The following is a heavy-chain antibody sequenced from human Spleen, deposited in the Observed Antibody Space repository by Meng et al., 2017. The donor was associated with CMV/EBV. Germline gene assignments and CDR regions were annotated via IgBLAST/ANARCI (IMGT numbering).Heavy chain of an antibody. Sequence: GGSLRLSCAPSGFSFSSEAMSWVRQAPGKGLEWVSIIYSGGSRTYYADSVKGRFTISRDDSKNTLYLQMSSLRAEDTAIYYCAREGLELIGPSYGMDVWGQGTTVTVSS. J-gene: IGHJ6*02. CDR1: GFSFSSEA. D-gene: IGHD1-7*01. CDR2: IYSGGSRT. CDR3: AREGLELIGPSYGMDV. V-gene: IGHV3-23*03.